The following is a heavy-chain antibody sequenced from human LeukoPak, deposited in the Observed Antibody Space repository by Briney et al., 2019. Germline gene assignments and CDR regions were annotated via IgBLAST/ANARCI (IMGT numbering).Heavy chain of an antibody. V-gene: IGHV5-51*01. J-gene: IGHJ6*02. D-gene: IGHD6-13*01. Sequence: GESLKISCKGSGYSFTSYWIGWVRQMPGKGLEWMGITYPGDSDTRYSPSFQGQVTISADKSISTAYLQWSSLKASDTAMYYCARHGLAAADGYYYGMDVWGQGTTVTVSS. CDR2: TYPGDSDT. CDR1: GYSFTSYW. CDR3: ARHGLAAADGYYYGMDV.